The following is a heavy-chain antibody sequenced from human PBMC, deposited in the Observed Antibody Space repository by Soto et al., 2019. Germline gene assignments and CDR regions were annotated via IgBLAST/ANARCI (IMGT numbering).Heavy chain of an antibody. D-gene: IGHD2-21*01. Sequence: PGGSLRLSCAASGFTFSEHYMDWVRQAPGKGLEWVGRTRDKTDSYSTEYAASVKGRFTISRDDSKNSLYLQMNSLRTEDTAVYFCARGPPRGTCGGVACSGDFFYHYMDVWGKGTTVTVSS. CDR3: ARGPPRGTCGGVACSGDFFYHYMDV. J-gene: IGHJ6*03. CDR1: GFTFSEHY. V-gene: IGHV3-72*01. CDR2: TRDKTDSYST.